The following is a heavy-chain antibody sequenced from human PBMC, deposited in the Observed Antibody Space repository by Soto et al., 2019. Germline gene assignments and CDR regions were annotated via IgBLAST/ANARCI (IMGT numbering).Heavy chain of an antibody. Sequence: QVQLVESGGGVVQPGRSLRLSCAASGFTFSSYAMHWVRQAPGKGLEWVAVISYDGSNKYYADSVKGRFTISRDNSKNTLYLQMTSLRAEDTAVYYCVVVVVAGVYWGQGTLVTVSS. D-gene: IGHD2-15*01. CDR2: ISYDGSNK. CDR1: GFTFSSYA. CDR3: VVVVVAGVY. V-gene: IGHV3-30-3*01. J-gene: IGHJ4*02.